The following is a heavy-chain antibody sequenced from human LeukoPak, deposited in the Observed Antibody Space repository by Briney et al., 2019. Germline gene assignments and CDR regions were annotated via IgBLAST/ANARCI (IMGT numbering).Heavy chain of an antibody. D-gene: IGHD3-16*01. Sequence: GGSLRLSCAASGVTFSDSYMTWLRQAPGKGLEWVSYISSAGDTTYYADSVKGRFTISRDNAKNSRYRQMNSLRAEDTAMYFCASGFGKSEDYWGQGTLGTVSS. CDR2: ISSAGDTT. CDR3: ASGFGKSEDY. V-gene: IGHV3-11*01. CDR1: GVTFSDSY. J-gene: IGHJ4*02.